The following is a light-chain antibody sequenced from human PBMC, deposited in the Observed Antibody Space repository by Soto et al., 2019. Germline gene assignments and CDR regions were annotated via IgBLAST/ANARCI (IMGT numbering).Light chain of an antibody. CDR3: QHYVDSPPTT. CDR2: GVS. Sequence: EIVLTQSPGTLSLSPGERATLSCRASQSVSSSYLAWYQQKPGQAPRLLIYGVSSRATGLPDRFSGSGSGTDFTITISRLEPEDFAVYYCQHYVDSPPTTFGQGTRLEIK. J-gene: IGKJ5*01. CDR1: QSVSSSY. V-gene: IGKV3-20*01.